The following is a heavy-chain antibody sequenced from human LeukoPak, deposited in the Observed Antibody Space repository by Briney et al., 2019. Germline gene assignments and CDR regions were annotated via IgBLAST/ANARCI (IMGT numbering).Heavy chain of an antibody. Sequence: GSLRLSCVASGFPFNHARMGWVRQAPGKGLEWVGLIKSAFAGGAKDYAAPVKGRFSMSRDDSRHTVYLQMNGLKSDDTAKYYCTAGYGHSDFDYWGQGTLVTVSS. CDR2: IKSAFAGGAK. CDR3: TAGYGHSDFDY. D-gene: IGHD4-17*01. V-gene: IGHV3-15*01. J-gene: IGHJ4*02. CDR1: GFPFNHAR.